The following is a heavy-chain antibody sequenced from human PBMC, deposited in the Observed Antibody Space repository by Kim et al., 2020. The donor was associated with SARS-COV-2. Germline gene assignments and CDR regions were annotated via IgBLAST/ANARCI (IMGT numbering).Heavy chain of an antibody. J-gene: IGHJ4*02. CDR3: ARVSGTAMVKD. V-gene: IGHV5-51*01. CDR1: GYRFTNSW. D-gene: IGHD5-18*01. CDR2: VHPGVSAT. Sequence: GESLKISCEGSGYRFTNSWIVWVRQKAGKGLEWMGIVHPGVSATIYNPSFQGQVTMSADQSITTAYLHWSSLEASDTAMYFCARVSGTAMVKDWGQGTLVTVSS.